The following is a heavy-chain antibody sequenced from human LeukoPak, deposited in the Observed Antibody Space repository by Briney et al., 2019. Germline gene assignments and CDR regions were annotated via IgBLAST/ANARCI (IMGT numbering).Heavy chain of an antibody. Sequence: PGGSLRLSCAASGFTFSSYAMSWVRQAPGKGLEWVSVISGSGGNTYYADSVKGRFTISRDNSKNTLYLQMNSLRAEDTAAYYCASPPWYSTSLWGRGTLVTVSS. D-gene: IGHD1-1*01. CDR1: GFTFSSYA. CDR3: ASPPWYSTSL. J-gene: IGHJ4*02. CDR2: ISGSGGNT. V-gene: IGHV3-23*01.